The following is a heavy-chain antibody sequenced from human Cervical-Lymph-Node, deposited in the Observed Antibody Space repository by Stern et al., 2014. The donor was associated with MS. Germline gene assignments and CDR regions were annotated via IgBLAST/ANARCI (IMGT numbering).Heavy chain of an antibody. D-gene: IGHD2/OR15-2a*01. CDR2: IYYSGST. CDR1: GGPVTNYS. V-gene: IGHV4-59*02. CDR3: ARDKGMFFL. J-gene: IGHJ4*01. Sequence: QLQLQESGPGLVKPSETLSLTCTVSGGPVTNYSWSWIRQPPGKGLEWIGYIYYSGSTNNNPSLKRRVTISVDTSKNQFSLKLSSVTAADTAVYYCARDKGMFFLWGQGTLVTVSS.